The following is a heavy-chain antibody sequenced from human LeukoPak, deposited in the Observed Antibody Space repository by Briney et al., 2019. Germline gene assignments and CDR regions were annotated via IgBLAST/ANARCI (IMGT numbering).Heavy chain of an antibody. J-gene: IGHJ3*02. Sequence: GASVKVSCKASGYTFTSYGIAWVRQAPGHGLEGMGWISAYNGNTNYAQKAQGRVTMTRDTSTSTVYMELRSLKSDDTAVNYCARGLDSGSPPLGTFEIWGQGKMVTVSS. D-gene: IGHD1-26*01. CDR2: ISAYNGNT. CDR1: GYTFTSYG. V-gene: IGHV1-18*01. CDR3: ARGLDSGSPPLGTFEI.